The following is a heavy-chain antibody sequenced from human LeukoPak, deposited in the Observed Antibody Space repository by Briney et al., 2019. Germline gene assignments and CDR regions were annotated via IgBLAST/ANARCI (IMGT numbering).Heavy chain of an antibody. J-gene: IGHJ4*02. CDR1: GFTVSSNY. D-gene: IGHD2-15*01. CDR2: IYSGGST. Sequence: SGGSLRLSCAASGFTVSSNYMSWVRQAPGKGLEWVSVIYSGGSTYYTDSVKGRFTISRDNSKNTLYLQMNSLRAEDTAVYYCAKRKQSGPFDYWGQGTLVTVSS. CDR3: AKRKQSGPFDY. V-gene: IGHV3-53*01.